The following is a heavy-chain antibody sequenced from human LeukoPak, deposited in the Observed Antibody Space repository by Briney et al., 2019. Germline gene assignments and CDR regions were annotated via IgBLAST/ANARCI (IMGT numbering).Heavy chain of an antibody. J-gene: IGHJ5*02. D-gene: IGHD6-13*01. Sequence: ASVKVSCKASGYTFTGYYMHWVRQAPGQGLEWMGWINPNSGGTNYAQKFQGRVTMTRDTSISTAYMELSRLRSDDTAVYYCVRDGYEAAAKYNWLDPWGQGTLVTVSS. CDR3: VRDGYEAAAKYNWLDP. V-gene: IGHV1-2*02. CDR2: INPNSGGT. CDR1: GYTFTGYY.